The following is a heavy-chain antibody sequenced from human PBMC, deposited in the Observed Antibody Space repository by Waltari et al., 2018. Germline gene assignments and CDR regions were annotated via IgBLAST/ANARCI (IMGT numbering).Heavy chain of an antibody. V-gene: IGHV4-61*02. J-gene: IGHJ4*02. CDR1: GVSITRGRHY. CDR3: VTVGSSIQAFDYFDN. D-gene: IGHD3-3*02. Sequence: QVQLQESGPGLVKPSQTLSLTCSVSGVSITRGRHYCSWIRQPAGKGLEWIGHIYTSGSTKYNPSLKRRVTISVDTSKNQFSRRLSSVTAADTAVYYCVTVGSSIQAFDYFDNWGQGTLVTVSS. CDR2: IYTSGST.